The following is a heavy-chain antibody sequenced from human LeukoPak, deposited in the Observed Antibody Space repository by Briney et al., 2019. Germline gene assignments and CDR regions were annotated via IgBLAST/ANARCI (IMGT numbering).Heavy chain of an antibody. V-gene: IGHV3-74*01. CDR1: GFTFRNYW. J-gene: IGHJ4*02. CDR3: ARENWYLAD. CDR2: INPEGSDK. D-gene: IGHD1-1*01. Sequence: RGSLRLSCAAYGFTFRNYWMHWVRQVPGKGLVWVSRINPEGSDKGYADSVKGRFTISRDHAKNTLYLQMNSLRADDTAVYYCARENWYLADWGQGTLVRVS.